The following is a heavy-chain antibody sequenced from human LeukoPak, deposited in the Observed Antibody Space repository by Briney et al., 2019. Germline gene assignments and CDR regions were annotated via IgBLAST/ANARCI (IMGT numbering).Heavy chain of an antibody. J-gene: IGHJ5*02. V-gene: IGHV4-59*08. D-gene: IGHD6-13*01. CDR3: ARHPPGIARTGWFDP. CDR2: IYYSGST. CDR1: GGSISGYY. Sequence: SETLSLTCTVSGGSISGYYWSWIRQPPGKGLEWIGYIYYSGSTYYNPSLKSRVTISVDTSKNQFSLKLSSVTAADTAVYYCARHPPGIARTGWFDPWGQGTLVTVSS.